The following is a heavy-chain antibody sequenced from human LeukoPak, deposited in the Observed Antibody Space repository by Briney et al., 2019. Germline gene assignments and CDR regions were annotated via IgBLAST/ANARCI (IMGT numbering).Heavy chain of an antibody. CDR1: GYTFTNYA. CDR2: IDTNNGNT. CDR3: ARGWELDY. J-gene: IGHJ4*02. Sequence: VASVKVSCKASGYTFTNYAIGWVRQAPGQGLEWVGWIDTNNGNTDSAQNLQGRATMTTDTYTTTAYLDLRSLRSDDTAVYYCARGWELDYWGQGTLVTVSS. V-gene: IGHV1-18*04. D-gene: IGHD3-10*01.